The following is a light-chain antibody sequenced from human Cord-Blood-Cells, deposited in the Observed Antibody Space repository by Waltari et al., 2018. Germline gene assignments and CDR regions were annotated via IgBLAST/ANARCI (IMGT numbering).Light chain of an antibody. CDR1: SSDVGGYNY. V-gene: IGLV2-14*01. J-gene: IGLJ1*01. CDR3: SSYTSSSTLYV. Sequence: QSALTQPASVSGSPGQSITISCTGTSSDVGGYNYVSWYQQQPGKAPKLMIYEVNNRPSGVSNQYSSSKSGNTASLTISGLQAEDDADYYCSSYTSSSTLYVFGTGTKVTVL. CDR2: EVN.